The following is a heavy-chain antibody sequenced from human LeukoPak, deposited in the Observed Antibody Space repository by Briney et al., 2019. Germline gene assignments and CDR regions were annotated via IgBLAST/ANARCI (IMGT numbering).Heavy chain of an antibody. CDR2: INHSGST. CDR1: GGSFSGYY. Sequence: KPSETLSLTCAVYGGSFSGYYWSWIRQPPGKGLEWIGEINHSGSTNYNPSLKSRVTISVDTSKNQFSLKLSSVTAADTAVYYCARVNYDFWSGYYTGINRWGQGTLVTVSS. J-gene: IGHJ4*02. V-gene: IGHV4-34*01. D-gene: IGHD3-3*01. CDR3: ARVNYDFWSGYYTGINR.